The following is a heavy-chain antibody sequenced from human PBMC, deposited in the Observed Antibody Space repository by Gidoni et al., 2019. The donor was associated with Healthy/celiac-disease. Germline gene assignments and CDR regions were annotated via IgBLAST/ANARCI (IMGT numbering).Heavy chain of an antibody. CDR2: IDPSDSYT. CDR1: RYSFTSSW. D-gene: IGHD6-13*01. CDR3: ARHLAAAGTYYYYYMDV. V-gene: IGHV5-10-1*03. Sequence: EVQLVPSGAEVNKPGESLRLSCTGSRYSFTSSWISWVRQMLGKGLEWMGMIDPSDSYTNYSQSFQGHVTISADKSISTAYLQWSSLKASDTAMYYCARHLAAAGTYYYYYMDVWGKGTTVTVSS. J-gene: IGHJ6*03.